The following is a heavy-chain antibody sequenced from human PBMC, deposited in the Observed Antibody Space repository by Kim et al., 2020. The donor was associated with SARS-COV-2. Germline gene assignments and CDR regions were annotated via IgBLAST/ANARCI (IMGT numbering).Heavy chain of an antibody. V-gene: IGHV4-59*09. Sequence: SRVTISVDTSKNQFSLKLSSVTAADTAVYYCARGVRGYSYGYHDYNCMDVWGKGTTVTVSS. J-gene: IGHJ6*03. D-gene: IGHD5-18*01. CDR3: ARGVRGYSYGYHDYNCMDV.